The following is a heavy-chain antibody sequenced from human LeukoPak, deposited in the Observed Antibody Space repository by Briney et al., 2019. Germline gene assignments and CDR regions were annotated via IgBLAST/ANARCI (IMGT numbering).Heavy chain of an antibody. V-gene: IGHV4-59*08. CDR3: ARGYY. J-gene: IGHJ4*02. CDR1: GGSISSYY. Sequence: SETLSLTCTVSGGSISSYYWSWIRQPPGKGLEWIGYIYYSGSTYYNPSLKSRVTISVDTSKNQFSLKLSSVTAADTAVYYCARGYYWGQGTLVTVSS. CDR2: IYYSGST.